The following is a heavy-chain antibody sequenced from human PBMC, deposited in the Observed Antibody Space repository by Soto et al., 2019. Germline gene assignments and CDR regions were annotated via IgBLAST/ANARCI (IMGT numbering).Heavy chain of an antibody. Sequence: QVQLVESGGGVVQPGRSLRLSCAASTFTLSTYGMHWVRQAPGKGLEWVAVISYDGNNKYYADSVKGRFTMSRDNSRNTLSLQMNSLTTEDTAVYYCARGAEYQLLSRDYFYGMDVWGQGIMVTVSS. CDR1: TFTLSTYG. V-gene: IGHV3-30*03. CDR2: ISYDGNNK. J-gene: IGHJ6*02. CDR3: ARGAEYQLLSRDYFYGMDV. D-gene: IGHD2-2*01.